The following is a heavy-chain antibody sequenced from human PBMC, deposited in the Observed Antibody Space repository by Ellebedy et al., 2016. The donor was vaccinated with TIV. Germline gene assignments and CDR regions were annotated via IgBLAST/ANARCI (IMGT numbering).Heavy chain of an antibody. V-gene: IGHV3-7*01. J-gene: IGHJ4*02. D-gene: IGHD6-19*01. Sequence: GGSLRLSCAASGFTFSNYWMSWVRQAPGKGLEWVANIKQDESEKYYVDSVKGRFAISRDNARNSLHLQMNSLRAEDTAVYYCARDQWLGRAYYFDNWGQGTLVTVSS. CDR1: GFTFSNYW. CDR3: ARDQWLGRAYYFDN. CDR2: IKQDESEK.